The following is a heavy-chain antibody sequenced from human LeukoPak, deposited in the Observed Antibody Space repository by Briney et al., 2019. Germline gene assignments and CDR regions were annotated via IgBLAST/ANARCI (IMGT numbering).Heavy chain of an antibody. CDR3: ARVSLGEVVVAVDYYYYMDV. CDR2: IYYSGST. CDR1: GGSISSYY. J-gene: IGHJ6*03. Sequence: SETLSLTCTVSGGSISSYYWSWIRQPPGKGLEWIGYIYYSGSTNYNPSLKSRVTISVDTSKNQFSLKLSSVTAADTAVYYCARVSLGEVVVAVDYYYYMDVWGKGTTVIVSS. D-gene: IGHD2-15*01. V-gene: IGHV4-59*01.